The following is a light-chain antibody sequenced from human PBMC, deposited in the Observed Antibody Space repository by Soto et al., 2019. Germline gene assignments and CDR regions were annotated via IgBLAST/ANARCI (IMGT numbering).Light chain of an antibody. CDR2: AAS. Sequence: DIQMTQSPSSLSASVGDRVTKTCRASQSISSYLNWYQQKPGKAPKLLIYAASSLQSGVPSRFSGSGSGTDFTLTTSSLQPEDFATYYCQQSYSTPSWTFGQGTKVDNK. CDR1: QSISSY. CDR3: QQSYSTPSWT. V-gene: IGKV1-39*01. J-gene: IGKJ1*01.